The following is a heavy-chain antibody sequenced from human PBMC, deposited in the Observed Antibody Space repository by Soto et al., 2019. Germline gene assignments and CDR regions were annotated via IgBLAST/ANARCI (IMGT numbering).Heavy chain of an antibody. J-gene: IGHJ6*02. D-gene: IGHD6-13*01. V-gene: IGHV3-33*01. CDR3: AGGVWQQLVDYYYYGMDV. CDR1: GFTFSSYG. Sequence: ESGGGVVQPGRSLRLSCAASGFTFSSYGMHWVRQAPGKGLEWVAVIWYDGSNKYYADSVKGRFTISRDNSKNTLYLQMNSLRAEDTAVYYCAGGVWQQLVDYYYYGMDVWGQGTTVTVSS. CDR2: IWYDGSNK.